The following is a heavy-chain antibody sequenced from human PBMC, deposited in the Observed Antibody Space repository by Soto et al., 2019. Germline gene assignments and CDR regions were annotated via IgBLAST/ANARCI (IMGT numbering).Heavy chain of an antibody. Sequence: QVQLVQSGAEVKKPGSSVKVSCKASAGTFRSYAMTWVRQAPGQGLEWMGGIIPMFGTPNYAQKFQGRVTITADESNSTAYMEVSSLRSEDTAVYYCARSRVVAASDYYYYAMDAWGQGTTVTVSS. CDR2: IIPMFGTP. CDR1: AGTFRSYA. CDR3: ARSRVVAASDYYYYAMDA. J-gene: IGHJ6*02. V-gene: IGHV1-69*12. D-gene: IGHD2-15*01.